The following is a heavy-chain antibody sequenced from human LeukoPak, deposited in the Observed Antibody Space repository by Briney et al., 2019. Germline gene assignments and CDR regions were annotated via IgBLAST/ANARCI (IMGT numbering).Heavy chain of an antibody. J-gene: IGHJ5*02. CDR2: MNPNSGNT. Sequence: ASVKVSCKASGYTFTGYYMHWVRQAPGQGLEWMGWMNPNSGNTGYAQKFQGRVTMTRNTSISTAYMELSSLRSEDTAVYYCARGEQLVRLDWFDPWGQGTLVTVSS. CDR1: GYTFTGYY. V-gene: IGHV1-8*02. CDR3: ARGEQLVRLDWFDP. D-gene: IGHD6-13*01.